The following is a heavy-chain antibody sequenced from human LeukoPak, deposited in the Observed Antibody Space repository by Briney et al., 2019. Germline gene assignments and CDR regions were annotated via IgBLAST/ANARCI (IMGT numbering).Heavy chain of an antibody. CDR2: IYHSGST. D-gene: IGHD5-18*01. J-gene: IGHJ4*02. Sequence: SETLSFTCAVSGYSLSSGYYWGWIRQPPGKGLERIGSIYHSGSTYYNPSLKSRVTISVDTSKNQFSLKLSSVTAADTAVYYCARFRLWLHDIDYWGQGTLVTVSS. V-gene: IGHV4-38-2*01. CDR1: GYSLSSGYY. CDR3: ARFRLWLHDIDY.